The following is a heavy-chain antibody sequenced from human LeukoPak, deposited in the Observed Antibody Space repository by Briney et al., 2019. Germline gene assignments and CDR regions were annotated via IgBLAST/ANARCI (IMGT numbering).Heavy chain of an antibody. CDR1: GFTDSSNY. CDR2: IYSGGST. CDR3: ARDLRGASAFDI. D-gene: IGHD1-26*01. V-gene: IGHV3-66*01. J-gene: IGHJ3*02. Sequence: PGGSLRLSCAASGFTDSSNYMSWARQAPGKGLEWVSVIYSGGSTYYADSVKGRFTISRDNSKNTLYLQMNSLRAEDTAVYYCARDLRGASAFDIWGQGTMVTVSS.